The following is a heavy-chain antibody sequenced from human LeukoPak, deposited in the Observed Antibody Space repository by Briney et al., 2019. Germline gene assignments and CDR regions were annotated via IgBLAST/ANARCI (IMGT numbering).Heavy chain of an antibody. CDR3: ARHKTGGTYPLDY. J-gene: IGHJ4*02. V-gene: IGHV4-59*08. CDR2: IHYSGST. D-gene: IGHD1-26*01. Sequence: SETLSLTCTVSGGSMNTYCWSWIRQPPGKGLEWIGHIHYSGSTTYNPSLKSRVTISVDVSKNQFSLKLSSVTAADTAVYYCARHKTGGTYPLDYWGQGTLVTVSS. CDR1: GGSMNTYC.